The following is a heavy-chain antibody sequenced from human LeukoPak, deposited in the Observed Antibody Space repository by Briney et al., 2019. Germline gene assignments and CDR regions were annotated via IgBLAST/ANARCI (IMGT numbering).Heavy chain of an antibody. Sequence: SETLSLTCAVYGGSFSGYYWSWIRQPPGKGLEWIGEINHSGGTNYNPSLKSRVTISVATSKNQFSLKLSSVTAADTAIYYCRILTGYYRRDTFDIWGQGTMVTVSS. V-gene: IGHV4-34*01. CDR3: RILTGYYRRDTFDI. J-gene: IGHJ3*02. CDR1: GGSFSGYY. D-gene: IGHD3-9*01. CDR2: INHSGGT.